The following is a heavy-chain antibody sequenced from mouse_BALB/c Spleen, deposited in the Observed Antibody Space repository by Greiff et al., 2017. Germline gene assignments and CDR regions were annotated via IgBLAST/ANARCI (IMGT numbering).Heavy chain of an antibody. CDR2: IYPGDGDT. CDR1: GYAFSSYW. V-gene: IGHV1-80*01. CDR3: ARSDYGYYFDY. J-gene: IGHJ2*01. Sequence: VQLQQSGAELVRPGSSVKISCKASGYAFSSYWMNWVKQRPGQGLEWIGQIYPGDGDTNYNGKFKGKATLTADKSSSTAYMQLSSLTSEDSAVYFCARSDYGYYFDYWGQGTTLTVSS. D-gene: IGHD1-2*01.